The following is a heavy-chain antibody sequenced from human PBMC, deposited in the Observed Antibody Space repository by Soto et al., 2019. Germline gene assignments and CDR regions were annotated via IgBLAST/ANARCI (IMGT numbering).Heavy chain of an antibody. CDR3: ARKRGSEYQADPFDY. J-gene: IGHJ4*02. D-gene: IGHD3-10*01. CDR1: GGSISSSSYY. CDR2: IYYSGST. Sequence: SETLSLTCTVSGGSISSSSYYWGWIRQPPGKGLEWIGSIYYSGSTYYNPSLKSRVTISVDTSKNQFSLKLSSVTAADTAVYYCARKRGSEYQADPFDYWGQGTLVTVSS. V-gene: IGHV4-39*01.